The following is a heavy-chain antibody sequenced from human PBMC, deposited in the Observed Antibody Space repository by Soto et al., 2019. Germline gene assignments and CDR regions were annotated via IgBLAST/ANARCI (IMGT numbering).Heavy chain of an antibody. D-gene: IGHD3-3*01. CDR3: ARDKIYCLFGF. Sequence: QVQLQQWGAGLLKPSETLSLTCAVYGGSFSGYYWTWIRQPPGTGLEWIGEINHSGSTNYNPSLKGRVTISVDPSKNQFSLKLTSVTAAGTAVYFCARDKIYCLFGFWGQGNLVTVSS. CDR2: INHSGST. J-gene: IGHJ4*02. V-gene: IGHV4-34*01. CDR1: GGSFSGYY.